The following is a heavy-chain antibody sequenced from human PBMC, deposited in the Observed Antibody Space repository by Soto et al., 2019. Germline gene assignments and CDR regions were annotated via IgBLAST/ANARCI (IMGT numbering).Heavy chain of an antibody. CDR3: ARSRGITIFGVVIPEAHDAFDI. Sequence: PWGSLRLSCAASGFTFSDYYMSWIRQAPGKGLEWVSYISSSGSTIYYADSVKGRFTISRDNAKNSLYLQMNSLRAEDTAVYYCARSRGITIFGVVIPEAHDAFDIWGQGTMVTVSS. J-gene: IGHJ3*02. V-gene: IGHV3-11*01. CDR1: GFTFSDYY. CDR2: ISSSGSTI. D-gene: IGHD3-3*01.